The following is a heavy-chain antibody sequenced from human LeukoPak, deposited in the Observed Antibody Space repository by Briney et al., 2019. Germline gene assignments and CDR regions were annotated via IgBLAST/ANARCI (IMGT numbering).Heavy chain of an antibody. CDR2: ISYDGSNK. Sequence: GGSLRLSCAASGFTFSSYAMHWVRQAPGKGLEWVAVISYDGSNKYYADSVKGRFTISRDNSKNTLYLQMNSLRAEDTAVYYCARDPLNLPYYYGSGVIDYWGQGTLVTVSS. CDR1: GFTFSSYA. J-gene: IGHJ4*02. V-gene: IGHV3-30-3*01. D-gene: IGHD3-10*01. CDR3: ARDPLNLPYYYGSGVIDY.